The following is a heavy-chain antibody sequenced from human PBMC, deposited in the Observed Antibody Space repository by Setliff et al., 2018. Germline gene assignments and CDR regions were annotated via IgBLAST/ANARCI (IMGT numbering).Heavy chain of an antibody. CDR1: GGTFTYYY. D-gene: IGHD1-7*01. J-gene: IGHJ4*02. CDR3: VRYNWNFPDC. V-gene: IGHV4-34*08. Sequence: SETLSLTCAASGGTFTYYYWTWIRQSPAKGLEWIGEITHTGTTGSTKYNPSLKGRLTISRDNARNTLYLQMNSLRVEDTAVYYCVRYNWNFPDCWGQGTLVTVSS. CDR2: ITHTGTTGST.